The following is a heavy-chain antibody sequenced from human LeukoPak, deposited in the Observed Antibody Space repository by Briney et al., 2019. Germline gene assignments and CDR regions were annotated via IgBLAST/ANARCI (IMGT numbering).Heavy chain of an antibody. V-gene: IGHV3-74*01. CDR1: GFTFSSYW. Sequence: TGGSLRLSCAASGFTFSSYWMHWVRQTPGKGLMWVARIKSDGSTIYADSVQGRFTISRDNAKNTVYLQMNSLRVDDTAIYYCTSAITYFYGSVTYDWFDSWGQGTRDTVSS. CDR3: TSAITYFYGSVTYDWFDS. D-gene: IGHD3-10*01. CDR2: IKSDGST. J-gene: IGHJ5*01.